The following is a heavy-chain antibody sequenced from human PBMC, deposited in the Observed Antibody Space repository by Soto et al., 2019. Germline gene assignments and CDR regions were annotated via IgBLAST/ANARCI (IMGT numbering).Heavy chain of an antibody. V-gene: IGHV1-18*01. CDR1: GYTFTSYG. J-gene: IGHJ4*02. CDR3: ARARLDIVVVVAATTFDY. Sequence: ASVKVSCKASGYTFTSYGISWVRQAPGQGLEWMGWISAYNGNTNYAQKLQGRVTMTTDTSTSTAYMELRSLRSDDTAVYYCARARLDIVVVVAATTFDYWGQGTLVTVSS. CDR2: ISAYNGNT. D-gene: IGHD2-15*01.